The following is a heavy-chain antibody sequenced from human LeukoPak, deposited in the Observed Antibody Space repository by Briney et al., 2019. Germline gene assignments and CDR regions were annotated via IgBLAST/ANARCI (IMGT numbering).Heavy chain of an antibody. Sequence: ASVKVSRKASGYTFTRYYMHWVRQAPGHGLEWMGIINPSGGSTSYAQKFQGRVTMTRDTSTSTVYMELSSLRSEDTAVYYCARDWDIIAAAMGDLDYWGQGTLVTVSS. CDR1: GYTFTRYY. V-gene: IGHV1-46*01. J-gene: IGHJ4*02. CDR3: ARDWDIIAAAMGDLDY. D-gene: IGHD6-13*01. CDR2: INPSGGST.